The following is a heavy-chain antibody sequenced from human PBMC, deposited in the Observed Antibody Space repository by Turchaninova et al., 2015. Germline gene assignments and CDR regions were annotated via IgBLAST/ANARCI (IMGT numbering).Heavy chain of an antibody. V-gene: IGHV4-34*01. D-gene: IGHD5-18*01. Sequence: QVHLQQWGAGLLKPSGTLSLTWPVYGGYLRGFSRNGHRKPPGKGLEWIGEINHSGSTNYNPSLKSRVTISVDTSKNQFSLKLSAVTAADTAVYYCATRYGSGIWGQGTMVTVSS. CDR1: GGYLRGFS. CDR3: ATRYGSGI. CDR2: INHSGST. J-gene: IGHJ3*02.